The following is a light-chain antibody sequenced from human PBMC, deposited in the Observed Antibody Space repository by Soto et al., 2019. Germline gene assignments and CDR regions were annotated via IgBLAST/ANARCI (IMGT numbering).Light chain of an antibody. CDR3: AQVLQTVT. V-gene: IGKV2-28*01. CDR2: LGS. J-gene: IGKJ4*01. CDR1: QSLLLSSGNNY. Sequence: DIVLTLSPLSLPVTPGESASISCKASQSLLLSSGNNYLDWYLQKPGQSPQLLIYLGSTRASGVPDRFSSSGSGTDFTLKISTVEAEDVGVYYCAQVLQTVTVGGGTKVDSK.